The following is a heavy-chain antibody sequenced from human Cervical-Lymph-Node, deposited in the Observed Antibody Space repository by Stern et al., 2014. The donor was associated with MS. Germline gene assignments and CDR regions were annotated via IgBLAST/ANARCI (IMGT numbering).Heavy chain of an antibody. CDR3: AREAYSNGYYYFDY. CDR1: GFTFSRYG. V-gene: IGHV3-33*01. J-gene: IGHJ4*02. Sequence: QLVQSGGGVVQPGRSLRLSCAASGFTFSRYGMHWVRQAPGKGLEWVAVIWYDGSNKYYADSMKGRFTISRDNSKNTLYLQMNSLRAEDTAVYYCAREAYSNGYYYFDYWGQGTLVTVSS. D-gene: IGHD3-22*01. CDR2: IWYDGSNK.